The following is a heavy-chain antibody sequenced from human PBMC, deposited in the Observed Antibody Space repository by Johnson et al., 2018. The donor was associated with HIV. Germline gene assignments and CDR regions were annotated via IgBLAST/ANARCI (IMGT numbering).Heavy chain of an antibody. CDR3: AIDRITYYDFWSGSGGAFDI. V-gene: IGHV3-30*04. J-gene: IGHJ3*02. CDR2: ISYDGSNK. Sequence: QVQLVESGGGVVQPGRSLRLSCAASGFTFSIYAMHWVRQAPGKGLEWVAVISYDGSNKYYADSVKGRFTISRDNSKNTLYLQVNSLRPEDTAIYYCAIDRITYYDFWSGSGGAFDIWGQGTMVTVSS. CDR1: GFTFSIYA. D-gene: IGHD3-3*01.